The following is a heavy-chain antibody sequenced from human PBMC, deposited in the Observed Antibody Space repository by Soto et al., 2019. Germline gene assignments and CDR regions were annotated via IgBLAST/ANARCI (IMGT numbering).Heavy chain of an antibody. Sequence: GASVKVSCKASGYTFTSYGISWVRQAPGQGLEWMGWISAYNGNTNYAQKLQGRVTMTTDTSTSTAYMELRSLRSDDTAVYYCARDLYYYDSSGYYHDAFDIWGQGTMVTVSS. J-gene: IGHJ3*02. CDR3: ARDLYYYDSSGYYHDAFDI. V-gene: IGHV1-18*01. D-gene: IGHD3-22*01. CDR2: ISAYNGNT. CDR1: GYTFTSYG.